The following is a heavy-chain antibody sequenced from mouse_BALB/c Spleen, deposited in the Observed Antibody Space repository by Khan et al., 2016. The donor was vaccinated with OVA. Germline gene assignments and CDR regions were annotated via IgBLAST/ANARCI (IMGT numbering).Heavy chain of an antibody. D-gene: IGHD2-13*01. CDR1: GFTFSDYY. CDR2: ISDGGNYI. J-gene: IGHJ3*01. Sequence: EVELVESGGGLVKPGGSLKLSCAASGFTFSDYYMYWVRQSPEKRLEWVATISDGGNYIYYIDIVKGRFTISRDNAKNNLYLEMSSLKSEDTAMYYCIRGHYGDPFSHGGHGTLVTVSA. V-gene: IGHV5-4*02. CDR3: IRGHYGDPFSH.